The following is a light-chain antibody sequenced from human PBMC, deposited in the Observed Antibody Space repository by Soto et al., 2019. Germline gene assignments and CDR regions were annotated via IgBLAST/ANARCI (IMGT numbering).Light chain of an antibody. Sequence: QSVLTQPPSVSAAPGQRVTISCSGSSSNIGNNYVSWYQQLPGTAPKLLIYDNNKRPSGIPDRFSGSKSGTSATLGITGLQTEDEADYYCGTWDSSLSVVMFGGGTKLTVL. CDR1: SSNIGNNY. CDR2: DNN. J-gene: IGLJ3*02. V-gene: IGLV1-51*01. CDR3: GTWDSSLSVVM.